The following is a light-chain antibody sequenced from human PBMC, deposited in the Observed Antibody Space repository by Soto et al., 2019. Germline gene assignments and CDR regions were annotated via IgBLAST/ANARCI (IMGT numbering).Light chain of an antibody. CDR2: EVT. CDR3: CSYGGSNNGV. J-gene: IGLJ3*02. CDR1: SSDVGGYNY. Sequence: QSVLTQPPSASGSPGQAVAISCTGTSSDVGGYNYVSWYQHHPGKAPKLVIYEVTKRPSGVPDRFSGSKSGNTASLTVSGLQADDEADYYCCSYGGSNNGVFGGGTQLTVL. V-gene: IGLV2-8*01.